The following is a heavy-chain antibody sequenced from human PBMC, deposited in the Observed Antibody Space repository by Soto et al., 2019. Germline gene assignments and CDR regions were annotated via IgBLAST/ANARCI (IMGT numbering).Heavy chain of an antibody. V-gene: IGHV3-48*02. CDR2: ISSSSSTI. CDR3: ARDERYFDWLSIPNWFDP. Sequence: GGSLRLSCAASGFTLSSYGMNWVRQAPGKGLEWVSYISSSSSTIYYADSVKGRFTISRDNAKNSLYLQMNSLRDEDTAVYYCARDERYFDWLSIPNWFDPWGQGTLVTVSS. CDR1: GFTLSSYG. D-gene: IGHD3-9*01. J-gene: IGHJ5*02.